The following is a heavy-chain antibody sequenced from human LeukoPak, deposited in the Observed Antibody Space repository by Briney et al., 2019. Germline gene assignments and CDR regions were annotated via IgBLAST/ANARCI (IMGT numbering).Heavy chain of an antibody. V-gene: IGHV3-21*01. D-gene: IGHD3-22*01. CDR1: GFTFSSYS. CDR3: ARDQHYYDSSGYYC. CDR2: ISSSSSYI. Sequence: GGSLRLSCAASGFTFSSYSMNWVRQAPGKGLEWVSSISSSSSYIYYADSVKGRFTISRDNAKNSLYLQMNSLRAEDTAVYYCARDQHYYDSSGYYCWGQGTLVTVSS. J-gene: IGHJ4*02.